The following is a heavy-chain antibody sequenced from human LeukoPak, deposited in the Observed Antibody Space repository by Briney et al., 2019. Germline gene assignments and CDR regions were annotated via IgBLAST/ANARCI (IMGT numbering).Heavy chain of an antibody. V-gene: IGHV3-23*01. CDR1: GFTLSSYA. J-gene: IGHJ4*02. CDR3: AKGGCSGGSCYYPYYFDY. CDR2: ISGSGGST. D-gene: IGHD2-15*01. Sequence: GGSLRLSCAASGFTLSSYAMSWVRQAPGKGLEWVSAISGSGGSTYYADSVKGRFTTSRDNPTHTLYLQMNSLRAEDTAVYYCAKGGCSGGSCYYPYYFDYWGQGTLVTVSS.